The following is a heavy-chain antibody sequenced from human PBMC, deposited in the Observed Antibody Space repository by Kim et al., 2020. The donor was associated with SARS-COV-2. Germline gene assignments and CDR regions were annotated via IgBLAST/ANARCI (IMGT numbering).Heavy chain of an antibody. CDR3: AKNANKRFGVVDY. CDR2: VSWDSGSI. Sequence: GGSLRLSCAASGFTFGDYPMHWVRQAPGKGLEWVSGVSWDSGSIAYADSVKGRFTISRDNGKNSLYLQMNSLRAEDTAFYYCAKNANKRFGVVDY. J-gene: IGHJ4*01. D-gene: IGHD3-16*01. V-gene: IGHV3-9*01. CDR1: GFTFGDYP.